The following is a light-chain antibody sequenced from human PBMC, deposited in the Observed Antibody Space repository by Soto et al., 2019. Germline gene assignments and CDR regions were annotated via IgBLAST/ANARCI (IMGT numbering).Light chain of an antibody. CDR1: ESLSYY. CDR3: QNYYGSPFA. V-gene: IGKV3-15*01. CDR2: GVS. J-gene: IGKJ2*01. Sequence: EIVLTQSPATLSVSPGERVTLSCRASESLSYYLAWYQHNPGQTPRLLIYGVSTRVAGVPSRFSGGGSATDFTLTISSLHSEDFAVYYCQNYYGSPFAFGHGTKLEI.